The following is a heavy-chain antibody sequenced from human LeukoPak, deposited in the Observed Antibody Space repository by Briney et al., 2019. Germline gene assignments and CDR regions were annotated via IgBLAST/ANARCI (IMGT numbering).Heavy chain of an antibody. CDR2: ISIDGREK. CDR1: GFTFRNYG. D-gene: IGHD5-12*01. CDR3: ANPQSRGYDYLDY. V-gene: IGHV3-30*18. J-gene: IGHJ4*02. Sequence: PGRSLRLSCAASGFTFRNYGMHCVRQAPGKGLEWVAVISIDGREKYYADSVKGRFTISRDNSKNTLYLQMSSLRGDDTAVYYCANPQSRGYDYLDYWGQGTLVTVSS.